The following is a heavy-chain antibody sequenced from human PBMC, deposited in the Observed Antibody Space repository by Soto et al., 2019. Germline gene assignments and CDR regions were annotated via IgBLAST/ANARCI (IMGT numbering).Heavy chain of an antibody. D-gene: IGHD3-3*02. J-gene: IGHJ4*02. CDR3: QIEVRELSILANDC. V-gene: IGHV4-39*02. Sequence: LSLTCTVSVGSISSSIYYWGWIRQPPGKGLDWIGRIYYNCATRYXXXXXXRXXXXXXXAKXXFSXXXXXXTAADTAVYYCQIEVRELSILANDCWGXG. CDR1: VGSISSSIYY. CDR2: IYYNCAT.